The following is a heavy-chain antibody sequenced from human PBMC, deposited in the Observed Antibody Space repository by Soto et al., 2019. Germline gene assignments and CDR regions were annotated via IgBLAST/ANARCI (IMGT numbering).Heavy chain of an antibody. V-gene: IGHV2-70*01. CDR3: ARIRPYSSSSSFDI. D-gene: IGHD6-13*01. CDR1: GFSLSTSGMC. Sequence: SGPTLVNPTQTLTLTCTFSGFSLSTSGMCVSWIRQPPGKALEWLALIDWDDDKYYSTSLKTRLTISKDTSKNQVVLTMTNMDPVDTATYHCARIRPYSSSSSFDIWGQGTMVTVSS. CDR2: IDWDDDK. J-gene: IGHJ3*02.